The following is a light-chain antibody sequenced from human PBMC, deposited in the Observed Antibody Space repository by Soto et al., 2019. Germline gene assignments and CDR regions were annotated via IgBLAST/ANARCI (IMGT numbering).Light chain of an antibody. Sequence: QSVLTQPPSVSDAPRQRVTISCSGSSSNIGNNAVNWYQQLPGKAPKLLIYYDDLLPSGVSDRFSGSKSGTSASLAISGLQSEDEADYYCAAWDDSLNGPEVFGGGTKVTVL. CDR1: SSNIGNNA. CDR2: YDD. V-gene: IGLV1-36*01. CDR3: AAWDDSLNGPEV. J-gene: IGLJ2*01.